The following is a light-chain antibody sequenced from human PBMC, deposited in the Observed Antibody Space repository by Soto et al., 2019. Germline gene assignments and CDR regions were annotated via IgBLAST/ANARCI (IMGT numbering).Light chain of an antibody. J-gene: IGKJ2*01. CDR2: GTS. CDR1: QSVSSRS. CDR3: HLVESSRKT. Sequence: EIVLTQSPGTLSLSPGERATLSCRASQSVSSRSLAWYQQKPGQAPRLVMYGTSTRATGIPDRFSGSGSGTDFTLTISRLEHEDCVVYYCHLVESSRKTFGQGTKLDI. V-gene: IGKV3-20*01.